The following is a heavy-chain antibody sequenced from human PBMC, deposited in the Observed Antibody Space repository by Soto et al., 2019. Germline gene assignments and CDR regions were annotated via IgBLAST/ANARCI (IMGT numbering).Heavy chain of an antibody. CDR3: ARDRKIFGVVIGYFDY. D-gene: IGHD3-3*01. CDR2: ISSSSSTI. J-gene: IGHJ4*02. Sequence: HPGGSLRLSCAASVFTFSSYSMNWVRQAPGKGLEWVSYISSSSSTIYYADSVKGRFTISRDNAKNSLYLQMNSLRAEDTAVYYCARDRKIFGVVIGYFDYWGQGTLVTVS. V-gene: IGHV3-48*01. CDR1: VFTFSSYS.